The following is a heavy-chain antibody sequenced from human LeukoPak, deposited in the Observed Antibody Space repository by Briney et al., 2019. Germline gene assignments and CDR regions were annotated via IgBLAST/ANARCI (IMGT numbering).Heavy chain of an antibody. J-gene: IGHJ4*02. CDR1: GFTFSSYW. V-gene: IGHV3-7*01. D-gene: IGHD6-13*01. Sequence: GGSLRLSCAASGFTFSSYWMSWVRQAPGKGLEWVANIKQDGSEKYYVDSVKGRFTISRDNAKNSLYLQMNSMRAEDTAVYYCARDATKAAFDYWGQGTLVTVSS. CDR2: IKQDGSEK. CDR3: ARDATKAAFDY.